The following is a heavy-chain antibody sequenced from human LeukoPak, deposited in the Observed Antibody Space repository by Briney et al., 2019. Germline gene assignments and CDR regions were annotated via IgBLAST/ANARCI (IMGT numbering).Heavy chain of an antibody. D-gene: IGHD3-10*01. CDR1: GYSISSGYY. J-gene: IGHJ4*02. V-gene: IGHV4-38-2*01. Sequence: SETLSLTCAVSGYSISSGYYWGWIRQPPGKGLEWIGSIYHSGSTYYNPSLKSRVTISVDTSKNQFSLKLSAVTAADRAVYYCASRYYYGSGSYYNEGFDYWGQGTLVSVSS. CDR2: IYHSGST. CDR3: ASRYYYGSGSYYNEGFDY.